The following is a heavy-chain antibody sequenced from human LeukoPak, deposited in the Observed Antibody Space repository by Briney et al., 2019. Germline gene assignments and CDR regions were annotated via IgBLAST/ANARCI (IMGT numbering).Heavy chain of an antibody. V-gene: IGHV1-2*02. CDR1: GYTFTGYY. CDR3: ARDSHVYSSSWYLRSFDY. J-gene: IGHJ4*02. D-gene: IGHD6-13*01. CDR2: INPNSGGT. Sequence: ASVSVSCKASGYTFTGYYMDWVRQAPGQGLEWMGWINPNSGGTNYAQKFQGRVTMTRDTSISTAYMELSRLRSDDTAVYYCARDSHVYSSSWYLRSFDYWGQGTLVTVSS.